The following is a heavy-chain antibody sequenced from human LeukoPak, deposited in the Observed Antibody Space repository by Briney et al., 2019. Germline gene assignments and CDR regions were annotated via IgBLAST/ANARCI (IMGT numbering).Heavy chain of an antibody. CDR3: AKDQGYCSSTSCYSFDY. CDR1: GGSISSGGYY. Sequence: PSETLSLTCTVSGGSISSGGYYWSWIRQHPGKGLEWIGYIYYSGSTYYNPSLKSRVTISVDTSKNQFSLKLSSVTAADTAVYYCAKDQGYCSSTSCYSFDYWGQGALVSVSS. D-gene: IGHD2-2*01. V-gene: IGHV4-31*03. CDR2: IYYSGST. J-gene: IGHJ4*02.